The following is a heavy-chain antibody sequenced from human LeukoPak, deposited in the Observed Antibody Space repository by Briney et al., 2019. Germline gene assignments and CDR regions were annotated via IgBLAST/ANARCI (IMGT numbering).Heavy chain of an antibody. V-gene: IGHV1-69*13. CDR1: GYTFTSYA. CDR2: IIPIFGTA. CDR3: ARNGAVAGTRPFDY. Sequence: SVKVSCKASGYTFTSYAISWVRQAPGQGLEWMGGIIPIFGTANYAQKFQGRVTITADESTSTAYMELSSLRSEDTAVYYCARNGAVAGTRPFDYWGQGTLVTVSS. D-gene: IGHD6-19*01. J-gene: IGHJ4*02.